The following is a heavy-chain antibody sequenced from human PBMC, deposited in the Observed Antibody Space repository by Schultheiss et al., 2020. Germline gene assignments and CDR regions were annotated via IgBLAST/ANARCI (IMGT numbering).Heavy chain of an antibody. D-gene: IGHD3-22*01. Sequence: SVKVSCKASGYTFTGNYMHWVRQAPGQGLEWMGGIIPIFGTANYAQKFQGRVTITADKSTSTAYMELSSLRSEDTAVYYCARVYYDSSGYGMDVWGQGTTVTGYS. V-gene: IGHV1-69*06. J-gene: IGHJ6*02. CDR1: GYTFTGNY. CDR3: ARVYYDSSGYGMDV. CDR2: IIPIFGTA.